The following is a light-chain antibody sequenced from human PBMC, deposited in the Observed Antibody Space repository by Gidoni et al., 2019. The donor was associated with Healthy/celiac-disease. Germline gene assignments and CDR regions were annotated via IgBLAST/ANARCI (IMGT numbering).Light chain of an antibody. V-gene: IGKV1-33*01. CDR1: TDISNY. CDR3: QQYDNLPRYT. Sequence: DIQMPQSPSSLSASVGDRVTITCQASTDISNYLNWYQQKPGKAPKLLIYDASNLETGVPSRFSGSGSGTDVTFTISSLQPEDIATYYCQQYDNLPRYTFGQGTKLEIK. CDR2: DAS. J-gene: IGKJ2*01.